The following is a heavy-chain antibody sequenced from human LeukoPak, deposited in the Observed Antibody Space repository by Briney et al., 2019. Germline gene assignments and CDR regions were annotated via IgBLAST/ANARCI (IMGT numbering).Heavy chain of an antibody. D-gene: IGHD2-15*01. CDR3: ARYCSGGSCYILAFDI. J-gene: IGHJ3*02. CDR1: GGYISSSTYY. CDR2: IYYSGST. V-gene: IGHV4-39*07. Sequence: PSETLSLTCSVSGGYISSSTYYWGWIRQSPGKGLEWIGSIYYSGSTYYNPSLKSRVTISVDTSKNQFSLKLSSVTAADTAVYYCARYCSGGSCYILAFDIWGQGTMVTVSS.